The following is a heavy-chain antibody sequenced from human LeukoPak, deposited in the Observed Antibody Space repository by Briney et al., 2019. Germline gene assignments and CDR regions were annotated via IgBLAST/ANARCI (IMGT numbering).Heavy chain of an antibody. CDR2: ISSSGSTI. Sequence: SGGSLRLSCAASGFTCSYEMNWVRQAPGKGLEWVSYISSSGSTIYYADSVKGRFTISRDNAKNSLYLQMNSLRAEDTAVYYCAELGITMIGGVWGKGTTVTISS. J-gene: IGHJ6*04. CDR3: AELGITMIGGV. CDR1: GFTCSYE. V-gene: IGHV3-48*03. D-gene: IGHD3-10*02.